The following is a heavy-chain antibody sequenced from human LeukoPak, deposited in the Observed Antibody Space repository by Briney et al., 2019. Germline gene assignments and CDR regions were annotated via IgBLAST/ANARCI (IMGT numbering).Heavy chain of an antibody. CDR3: AANGGPFDF. V-gene: IGHV3-7*05. CDR2: IKQEGSEK. D-gene: IGHD4-23*01. J-gene: IGHJ4*02. Sequence: AGGSLRLSCAASGFTFRNYWMSWVRQAPGKGLEFVANIKQEGSEKYYVDSVKGRFTISRDNAKNSLYLQMNGLRAEDTAVYYCAANGGPFDFWGQGTLVTVSP. CDR1: GFTFRNYW.